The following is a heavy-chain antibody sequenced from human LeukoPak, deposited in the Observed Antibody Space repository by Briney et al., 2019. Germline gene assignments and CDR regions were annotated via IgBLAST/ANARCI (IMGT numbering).Heavy chain of an antibody. Sequence: PGGSLRLSCAASGFTFDDYAMHWVRQAPGKGLEWVSGISWNSGSIGYADSVKGRFTISRDNAKNSLYLQMNSLRAEDTALYYCIKSISSCYNCLDYWGQGTLVTVSS. D-gene: IGHD2-15*01. CDR2: ISWNSGSI. V-gene: IGHV3-9*01. CDR3: IKSISSCYNCLDY. CDR1: GFTFDDYA. J-gene: IGHJ4*02.